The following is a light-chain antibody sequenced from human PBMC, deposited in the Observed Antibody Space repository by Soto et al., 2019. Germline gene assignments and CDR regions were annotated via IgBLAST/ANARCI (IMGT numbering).Light chain of an antibody. Sequence: EIVLTQSPGTLSLSPGERATLSCRASQSVSSRSLAWYQQKPGQAPRLLIYGASSRATGIPDRVSGSGSGTDFTLTISRLEPEDFAVYYCQHYGDSLTFGGGTKVEIK. CDR1: QSVSSRS. CDR3: QHYGDSLT. V-gene: IGKV3-20*01. J-gene: IGKJ4*01. CDR2: GAS.